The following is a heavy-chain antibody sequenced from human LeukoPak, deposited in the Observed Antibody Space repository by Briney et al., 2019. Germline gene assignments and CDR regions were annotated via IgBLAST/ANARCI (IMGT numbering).Heavy chain of an antibody. J-gene: IGHJ5*02. CDR2: MNPNSGNT. D-gene: IGHD6-19*01. CDR1: GYTLTSYD. Sequence: GASVKVSCKASGYTLTSYDINWVRQATGQGLEWMGWMNPNSGNTGYAQKFQGRVTMTRNTSISTAYMELSSLRSEDTAVYYCARVADSSGWSFWFDPWGQGTLVTVSS. V-gene: IGHV1-8*01. CDR3: ARVADSSGWSFWFDP.